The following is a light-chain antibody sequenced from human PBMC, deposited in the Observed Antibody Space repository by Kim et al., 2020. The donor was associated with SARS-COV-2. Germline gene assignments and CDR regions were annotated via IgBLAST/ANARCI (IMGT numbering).Light chain of an antibody. CDR2: GAS. CDR1: QSVGSN. CDR3: HQYNSWPGT. Sequence: VSPGERATRSCRASQSVGSNLAWYQQKPGQAPRLVIYGASTRATGIPATFSGSGSGTEFTLTISSLQSEDFALYYCHQYNSWPGTFGQGTKVDIK. V-gene: IGKV3-15*01. J-gene: IGKJ1*01.